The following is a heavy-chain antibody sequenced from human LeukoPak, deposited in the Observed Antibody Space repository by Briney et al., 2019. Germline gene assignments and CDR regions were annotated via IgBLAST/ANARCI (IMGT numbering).Heavy chain of an antibody. J-gene: IGHJ4*02. CDR2: ISSSPSTI. CDR1: GFTFNNYD. CDR3: ARGTVGIDY. D-gene: IGHD4-23*01. V-gene: IGHV3-48*01. Sequence: GGSLRLSCAASGFTFNNYDMIWVRQAPGKGLECVSYISSSPSTITYADAVKGRFTISRDNAKNSLYLQMNSLRAEDTAVYYCARGTVGIDYWGQGTLVTVSS.